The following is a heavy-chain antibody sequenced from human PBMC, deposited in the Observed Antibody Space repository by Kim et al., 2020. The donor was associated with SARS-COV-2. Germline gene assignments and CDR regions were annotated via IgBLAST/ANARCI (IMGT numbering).Heavy chain of an antibody. Sequence: GGSLRLSCAASGFTFSSYAMSWVRQAPGKGLEWVSAISGSGGSTYYADSVKGRFTISRDNSKNTLYLQMNSLRAEDTAVYYCAKAWVGIYGSGSYLGWFDPWGQGTLVTVSS. J-gene: IGHJ5*02. CDR2: ISGSGGST. CDR1: GFTFSSYA. V-gene: IGHV3-23*01. CDR3: AKAWVGIYGSGSYLGWFDP. D-gene: IGHD3-10*01.